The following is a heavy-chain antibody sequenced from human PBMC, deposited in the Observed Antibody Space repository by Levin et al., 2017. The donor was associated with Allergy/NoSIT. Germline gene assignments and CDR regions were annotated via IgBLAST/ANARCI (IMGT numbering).Heavy chain of an antibody. J-gene: IGHJ5*02. CDR1: GGSISGSSTYY. D-gene: IGHD3-10*01. CDR2: IFYSGST. Sequence: PSETLSLTCTVSGGSISGSSTYYWGWIRQPPGKGLEWIGSIFYSGSTYYNPSLKSRVTISVDTSKNQFSLRLSSVTAADTAVYYCARHIGRRSLVQGVVNWFDPWGQGTLVTVPS. V-gene: IGHV4-39*01. CDR3: ARHIGRRSLVQGVVNWFDP.